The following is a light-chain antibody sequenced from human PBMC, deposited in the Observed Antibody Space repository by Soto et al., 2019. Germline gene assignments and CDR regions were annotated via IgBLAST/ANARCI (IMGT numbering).Light chain of an antibody. CDR3: QQTNSFPST. Sequence: DNRIKQSPSSMSASVGDRVTITCGASQGISRWLAWYQQKPGKAPKLLIYAASSLQSGVPSRFSGSGPGTDFTLTISVLHSEDFATYYCQQTNSFPSTFGPGTKVDVK. V-gene: IGKV1-12*02. CDR2: AAS. CDR1: QGISRW. J-gene: IGKJ3*01.